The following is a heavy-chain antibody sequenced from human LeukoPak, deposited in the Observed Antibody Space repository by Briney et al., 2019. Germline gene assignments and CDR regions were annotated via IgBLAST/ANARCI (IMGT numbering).Heavy chain of an antibody. CDR2: ISSSSSII. CDR3: ARRNAMDV. Sequence: GGSLRLSCAASGFTFSSHSMNWVRQTPGKGLEWISYISSSSSIIHYADSVKGRFTISRDDAKNSLYLQMNSLRAEDTAIYYCARRNAMDVWGQGTTVIVFS. CDR1: GFTFSSHS. V-gene: IGHV3-48*01. J-gene: IGHJ6*02.